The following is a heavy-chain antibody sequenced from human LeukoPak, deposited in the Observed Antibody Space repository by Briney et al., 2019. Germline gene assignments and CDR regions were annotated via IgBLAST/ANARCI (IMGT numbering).Heavy chain of an antibody. D-gene: IGHD2-2*01. CDR3: AKANRPVGDIVVA. CDR1: GFTFSSYA. V-gene: IGHV3-23*01. Sequence: PGGSLRLSCAASGFTFSSYAMSWVRQALGKGLEWVSAISGSGGSTYYADSVRGRFTISRDNSKNTLYLQMNSLRAEDTAVYYCAKANRPVGDIVVAWGQGTLVIVSS. CDR2: ISGSGGST. J-gene: IGHJ5*02.